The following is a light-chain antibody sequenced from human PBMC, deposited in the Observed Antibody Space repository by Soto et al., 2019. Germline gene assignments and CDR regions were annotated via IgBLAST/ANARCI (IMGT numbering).Light chain of an antibody. V-gene: IGLV1-51*02. CDR3: AAWDDSLSAGV. Sequence: QSVLTQPPSVSGAPGQRVTISCSGSSYNIGNNYVYWYQQLPGTAPKLLIYENNKRPSGIPDRFSGSKSGTSATLAITGLQTGDEADYYCAAWDDSLSAGVFGAGTKLTVL. CDR1: SYNIGNNY. J-gene: IGLJ3*02. CDR2: ENN.